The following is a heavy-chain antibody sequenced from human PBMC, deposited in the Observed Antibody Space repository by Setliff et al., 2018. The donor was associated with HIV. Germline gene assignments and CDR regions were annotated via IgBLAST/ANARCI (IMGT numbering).Heavy chain of an antibody. Sequence: LRLSCAASGFTFRHYSMNWVRQAPGKGLEWLSSITNRSDTLYIDSVKGRFIISRDNAKNSLYLQMNSLKTEDTAVYYCTTIQKLTTPVDYWGHGTLVTVSS. J-gene: IGHJ4*01. D-gene: IGHD4-17*01. V-gene: IGHV3-21*03. CDR2: ITNRSDT. CDR1: GFTFRHYS. CDR3: TTIQKLTTPVDY.